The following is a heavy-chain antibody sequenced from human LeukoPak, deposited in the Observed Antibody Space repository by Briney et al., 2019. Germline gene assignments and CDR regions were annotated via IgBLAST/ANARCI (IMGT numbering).Heavy chain of an antibody. CDR1: GFTFSSYS. Sequence: GGSLRLSCAASGFTFSSYSMNWVRQAPGKGLEWVSSISSSSSYIYYADSVKGRFTISRDNAKNSLYLQMNSLRAEDTAVYYCAREYHSSSWYGRVFDYWGQGTLVTVSS. CDR2: ISSSSSYI. CDR3: AREYHSSSWYGRVFDY. D-gene: IGHD6-13*01. J-gene: IGHJ4*02. V-gene: IGHV3-21*01.